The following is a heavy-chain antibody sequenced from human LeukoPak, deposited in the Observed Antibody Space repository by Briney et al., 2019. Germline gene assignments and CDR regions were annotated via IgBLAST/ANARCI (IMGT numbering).Heavy chain of an antibody. Sequence: PSETLSLTCTVSGGSISSSSYYWGWIRQPPGKGLEWIGSIYYSGSTYYNPSLKSRVTISVDTSKNQFSLKLSSVTAADTAVYYCARRVRSGHFDYWGQGTLVTVSS. V-gene: IGHV4-39*01. CDR3: ARRVRSGHFDY. CDR1: GGSISSSSYY. CDR2: IYYSGST. J-gene: IGHJ4*02. D-gene: IGHD2-15*01.